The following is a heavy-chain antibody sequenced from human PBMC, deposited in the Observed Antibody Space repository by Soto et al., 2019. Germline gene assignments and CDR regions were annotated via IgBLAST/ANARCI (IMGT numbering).Heavy chain of an antibody. CDR1: GYTFTSYA. D-gene: IGHD3-10*01. J-gene: IGHJ3*02. V-gene: IGHV1-3*01. Sequence: QVQLVQSGAGVKKPGASVKVSCKASGYTFTSYAMHWVRQAPGQRVEWMGWINAGNGNTKYSQKFQGRVTITRDTSASTAYVELSSLRSEDTAVYYCAREKELRGAFDIWGQGTMVTVSS. CDR2: INAGNGNT. CDR3: AREKELRGAFDI.